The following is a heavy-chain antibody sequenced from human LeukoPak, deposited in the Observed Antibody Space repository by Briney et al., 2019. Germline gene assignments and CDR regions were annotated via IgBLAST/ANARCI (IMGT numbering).Heavy chain of an antibody. J-gene: IGHJ6*02. CDR3: ARDRVVVVISHYYYYGMDV. Sequence: ASVKVSCKASGYTFTCYYMHWVRQAPGQGLEWMGWINPNSGGTNYAQKFQGRVTMTRDTSISTAYVELSRLRSDDTAVYYCARDRVVVVISHYYYYGMDVWGQGTTVTVSS. CDR1: GYTFTCYY. V-gene: IGHV1-2*02. CDR2: INPNSGGT. D-gene: IGHD3-22*01.